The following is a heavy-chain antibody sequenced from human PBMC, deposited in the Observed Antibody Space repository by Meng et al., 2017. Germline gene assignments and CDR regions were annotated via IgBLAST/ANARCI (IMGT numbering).Heavy chain of an antibody. V-gene: IGHV1-3*01. J-gene: IGHJ5*02. CDR1: GYTFTSYA. Sequence: QGQFVQSGAEVKKPGASVTVSCKASGYTFTSYAMHWVRQAPGQRLEWMGWINAGNGNTKYSQKFQGRVTITRDTSASTAYMELSSLRSEDTAVYYCARDKLKTFDPWGQGTLVTVSS. CDR3: ARDKLKTFDP. CDR2: INAGNGNT.